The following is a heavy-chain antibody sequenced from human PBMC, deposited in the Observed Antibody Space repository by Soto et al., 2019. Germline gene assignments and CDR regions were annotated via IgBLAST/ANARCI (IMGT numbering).Heavy chain of an antibody. J-gene: IGHJ4*02. Sequence: PGGSLRLSFAASGVTFSMYWMHWVRQVPGKGPERVSRINDDGISTNYADSVKGRFTISRDNAKNTLYIQMNALRVEDTAVYYCTRGPRSTATGTGAFWGQGTLVTVSS. CDR3: TRGPRSTATGTGAF. V-gene: IGHV3-74*01. CDR1: GVTFSMYW. CDR2: INDDGIST. D-gene: IGHD1-1*01.